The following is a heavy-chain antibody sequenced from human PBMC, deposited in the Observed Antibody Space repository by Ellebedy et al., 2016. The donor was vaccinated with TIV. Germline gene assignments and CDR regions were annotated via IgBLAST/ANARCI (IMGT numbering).Heavy chain of an antibody. CDR2: INAGNGDS. CDR1: GYTFTNYA. D-gene: IGHD6-13*01. V-gene: IGHV1-3*01. J-gene: IGHJ4*02. Sequence: ASVKVSXKASGYTFTNYAIHWVRQAPGQSLEWMGWINAGNGDSQYSQRFQGRLTITADTSAKTASMELNSLRSEDTGVYFCARDGPFPGTGFCDNWGQGTLVIVSS. CDR3: ARDGPFPGTGFCDN.